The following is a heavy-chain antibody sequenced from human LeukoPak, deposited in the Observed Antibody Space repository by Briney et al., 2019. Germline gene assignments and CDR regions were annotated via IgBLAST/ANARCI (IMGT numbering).Heavy chain of an antibody. J-gene: IGHJ3*02. CDR2: MNPNSGNT. CDR3: ARGSLYCGGDCYHDI. Sequence: GASVKVSCTASGYTFTSYDINWVRQATGQGLEWMGWMNPNSGNTGYAQKFQGRVTMTRNTSINTAYMGLSSLRSEDTAVYYCARGSLYCGGDCYHDIWGQGTMVTVSS. V-gene: IGHV1-8*01. CDR1: GYTFTSYD. D-gene: IGHD2-21*02.